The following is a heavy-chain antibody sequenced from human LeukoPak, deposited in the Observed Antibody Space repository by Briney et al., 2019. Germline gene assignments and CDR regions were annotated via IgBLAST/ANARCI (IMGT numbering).Heavy chain of an antibody. V-gene: IGHV1-69*02. CDR2: IIPILGIA. Sequence: ASVTVSCRVCGGTFRSYTISWVRQAPGQGLEWMGRIIPILGIANYAQKFQGRVTITADKSTNTAYMEQSSLRSEDTAVYYCSTPRYCSSTSCYLAFDYWGQGTLVTVSS. J-gene: IGHJ4*02. CDR3: STPRYCSSTSCYLAFDY. D-gene: IGHD2-2*01. CDR1: GGTFRSYT.